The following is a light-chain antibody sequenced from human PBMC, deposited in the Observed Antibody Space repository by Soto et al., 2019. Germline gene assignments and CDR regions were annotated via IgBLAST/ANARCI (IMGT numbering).Light chain of an antibody. CDR1: QSVSSN. J-gene: IGKJ5*01. CDR3: QQYNNWPPIT. CDR2: GAS. V-gene: IGKV3-15*01. Sequence: EIVLTHSPATLSLSPCERATLSCSASQSVSSNLAWYQQKPGQAPRLLIYGASTRATGIPARFSGSGSGTEFTLTISSLQSEDFAVYYCQQYNNWPPITFGQGTRLE.